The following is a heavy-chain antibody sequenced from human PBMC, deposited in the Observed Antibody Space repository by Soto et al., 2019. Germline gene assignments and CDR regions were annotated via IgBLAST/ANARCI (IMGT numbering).Heavy chain of an antibody. D-gene: IGHD6-13*01. CDR2: ISWNSGSI. Sequence: GGSLRLSCAASGFTFDDYAMHWVRQAPGKGLEWVSGISWNSGSIGYADSVKGRFTISRDNAKNSLYLQMNSLRAEDTALYYCAKDIRQQQVVGGYYFDYWGQGTLVTVSS. CDR3: AKDIRQQQVVGGYYFDY. J-gene: IGHJ4*02. V-gene: IGHV3-9*01. CDR1: GFTFDDYA.